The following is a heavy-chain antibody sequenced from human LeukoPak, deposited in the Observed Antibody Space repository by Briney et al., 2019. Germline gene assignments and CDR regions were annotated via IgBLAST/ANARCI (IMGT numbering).Heavy chain of an antibody. V-gene: IGHV4-38-2*02. Sequence: SETLSLTCTVSGYSISSGYYWGWIRQPPGKGLEWIGSIYHSGSTYYNPSLKSRVTISVDKSKNQFSLKLSSVTAADTAVYYCAGGGPTVTKSYYMDVWGKGTTVTVSS. CDR3: AGGGPTVTKSYYMDV. J-gene: IGHJ6*03. D-gene: IGHD4-17*01. CDR1: GYSISSGYY. CDR2: IYHSGST.